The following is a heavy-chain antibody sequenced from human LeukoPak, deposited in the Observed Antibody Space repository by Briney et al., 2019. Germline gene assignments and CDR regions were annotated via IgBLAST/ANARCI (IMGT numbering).Heavy chain of an antibody. J-gene: IGHJ4*02. D-gene: IGHD5-24*01. CDR3: ARLAGGLQDY. Sequence: PSETLSLTCTVSGGSISSYYWSWIRQPPGKGLEWIGYIYYSGSTNYNPSLKSRVTISVDTSKNQFSLKLSSMTAADTAVYYCARLAGGLQDYWGQGTLVTVSS. CDR1: GGSISSYY. V-gene: IGHV4-59*08. CDR2: IYYSGST.